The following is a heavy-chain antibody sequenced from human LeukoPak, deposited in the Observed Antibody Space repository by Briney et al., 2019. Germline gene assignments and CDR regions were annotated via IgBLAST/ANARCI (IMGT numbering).Heavy chain of an antibody. V-gene: IGHV4-34*01. CDR3: ARGVRYYDSSGYYLRADYFDY. Sequence: SETLPLTCAVYGGSFSGYYWSWIRQPPGKGLEWIGEINHSGSTNYNPSLKSRVTISVDTSKNQFSLKLSSVTAADTAVYYCARGVRYYDSSGYYLRADYFDYWGQGTLVTVSS. J-gene: IGHJ4*02. D-gene: IGHD3-22*01. CDR1: GGSFSGYY. CDR2: INHSGST.